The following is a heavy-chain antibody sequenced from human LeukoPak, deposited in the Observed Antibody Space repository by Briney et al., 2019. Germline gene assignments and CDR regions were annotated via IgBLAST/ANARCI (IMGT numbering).Heavy chain of an antibody. V-gene: IGHV3-23*01. CDR2: ISGSGGST. CDR3: ARVDAEPSYYDILTGPDYYGMDV. J-gene: IGHJ6*02. CDR1: GFTFSSYA. Sequence: GGSLRLSCAASGFTFSSYAMSWVRQAPGKGLEWVSAISGSGGSTYYADSVKGRFTISRDNSKNTLYLQMNSLRAEDTAVYYCARVDAEPSYYDILTGPDYYGMDVWGQGTTVTVSS. D-gene: IGHD3-9*01.